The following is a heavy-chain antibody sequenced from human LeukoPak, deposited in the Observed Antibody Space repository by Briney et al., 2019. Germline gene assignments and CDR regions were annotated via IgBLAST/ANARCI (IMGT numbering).Heavy chain of an antibody. CDR2: IYSSGST. V-gene: IGHV3-66*02. CDR1: GFTVSNNY. Sequence: GGSLRLSCAASGFTVSNNYMSWVRQAPGKGLEWVSIIYSSGSTYYADSVKGRFTISRDNSKNTLYLQMNSLRAEDTAVYYCARAGGFTAGMDVWGQGTTVTVSS. D-gene: IGHD3-10*01. J-gene: IGHJ6*02. CDR3: ARAGGFTAGMDV.